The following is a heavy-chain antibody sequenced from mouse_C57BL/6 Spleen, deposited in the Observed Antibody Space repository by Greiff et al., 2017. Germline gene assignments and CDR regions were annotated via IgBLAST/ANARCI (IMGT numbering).Heavy chain of an antibody. D-gene: IGHD1-1*01. J-gene: IGHJ1*03. CDR2: IDPSDSYT. V-gene: IGHV1-69*01. Sequence: VQLQQPGAELVMPGASVKLSCKASGYTFTSYWMHWVKQRPGQGLEWIGEIDPSDSYTNYNQKFKGKSTLTVDKSSSTAYMQLSSLTSEDSAVYYCARPIYYYGYFDVWGTGTTVTVSS. CDR1: GYTFTSYW. CDR3: ARPIYYYGYFDV.